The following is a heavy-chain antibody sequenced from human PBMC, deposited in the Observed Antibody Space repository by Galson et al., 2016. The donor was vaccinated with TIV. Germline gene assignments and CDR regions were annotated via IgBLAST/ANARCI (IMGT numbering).Heavy chain of an antibody. CDR2: VDPNSGGT. J-gene: IGHJ4*02. CDR1: GYPLIGYF. V-gene: IGHV1-2*02. D-gene: IGHD1-26*01. CDR3: ARSERGSYTGFDY. Sequence: SVKVSCKASGYPLIGYFMHWVRQAPGQGLEWMGWVDPNSGGTEYAQKFQGRITMTRDKSIGTAYMEPNRLRSDVTALYFCARSERGSYTGFDYWGRGTLVTVSS.